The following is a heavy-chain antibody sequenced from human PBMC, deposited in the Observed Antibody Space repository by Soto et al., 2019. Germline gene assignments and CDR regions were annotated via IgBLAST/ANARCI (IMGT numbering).Heavy chain of an antibody. V-gene: IGHV3-53*01. Sequence: EVQLLESGGGLVQPGGSLRLSCAASGFTVSSNYMSWVRQAPGKGLEWVSVIYSGGSTYYADSVKGRFTISRDNSKNTLYLQMNSLRAEDTAVYYCARIIISYSSSWYYFDYWGQGTLVTVSS. D-gene: IGHD6-13*01. J-gene: IGHJ4*02. CDR2: IYSGGST. CDR3: ARIIISYSSSWYYFDY. CDR1: GFTVSSNY.